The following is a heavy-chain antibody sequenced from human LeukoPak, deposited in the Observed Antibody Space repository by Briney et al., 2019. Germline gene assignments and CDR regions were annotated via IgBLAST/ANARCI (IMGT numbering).Heavy chain of an antibody. CDR2: IYYSGST. D-gene: IGHD6-13*01. J-gene: IGHJ6*02. V-gene: IGHV4-59*01. CDR3: ARSRYSSSWYGYYGMDV. Sequence: SETLSLTCTVSGGSISSYYWSWIRQPPGKGLEWIGYIYYSGSTNYNPSLKSRVTISVDTSKDQFSLKLSSVTAADTAVYYCARSRYSSSWYGYYGMDVRGQGTTVTVSS. CDR1: GGSISSYY.